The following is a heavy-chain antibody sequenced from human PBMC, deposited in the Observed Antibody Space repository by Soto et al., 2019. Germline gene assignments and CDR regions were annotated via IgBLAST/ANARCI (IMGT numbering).Heavy chain of an antibody. CDR2: IWYDGSNK. Sequence: QVQLVESGGGVVQPGRSLRLSCAASGFTFSSYGMHWVRQAPGKGLEWVAVIWYDGSNKYYADSVKGRFTISRDNSKNTLYLQMNSLRAEDTAVYYCAREVVLGGTNYYYYGLGVWGRGTTVTVSS. J-gene: IGHJ6*02. D-gene: IGHD3-10*01. CDR3: AREVVLGGTNYYYYGLGV. V-gene: IGHV3-33*01. CDR1: GFTFSSYG.